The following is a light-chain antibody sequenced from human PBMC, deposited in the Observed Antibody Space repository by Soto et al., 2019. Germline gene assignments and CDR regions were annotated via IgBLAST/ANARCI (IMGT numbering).Light chain of an antibody. Sequence: NFMLAQPHSVSESPGKTVTISCTGSSGTVVTNYAQWYQQRPGSAPTTVIYEDNQRPSGVPDRFSGSIDRSSNSASLTISGLKTEDEADYYCQSSDSRNHVVFGGGTQLTVL. CDR3: QSSDSRNHVV. CDR1: SGTVVTNY. J-gene: IGLJ2*01. V-gene: IGLV6-57*02. CDR2: EDN.